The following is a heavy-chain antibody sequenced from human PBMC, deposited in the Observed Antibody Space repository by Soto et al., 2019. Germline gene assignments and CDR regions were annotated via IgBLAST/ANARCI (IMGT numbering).Heavy chain of an antibody. CDR2: ISKSGSKV. J-gene: IGHJ4*02. D-gene: IGHD3-16*01. CDR1: GFTFHSYA. Sequence: GGSLRLSCAASGFTFHSYAMSWVRQAPGKGLEGVSVISKSGSKVYYVDSVRGRYTISRDNSRNTLYLQMNSLRVDDTAVYYCAKDRGGTYYDTDTYPEMFDYWGQGTLVTVSS. V-gene: IGHV3-23*01. CDR3: AKDRGGTYYDTDTYPEMFDY.